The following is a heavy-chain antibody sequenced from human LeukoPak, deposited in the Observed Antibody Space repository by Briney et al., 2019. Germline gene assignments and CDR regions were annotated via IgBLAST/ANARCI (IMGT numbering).Heavy chain of an antibody. J-gene: IGHJ5*02. CDR1: GGSISTYY. Sequence: SETLSLTCTVSGGSISTYYWSWIRQPPGKGLEWIGYIFNSGTNYNPSLKSRVTISVDTSKNQFSLKLSSVTAADTAVYYCARRAVYRVAYNWFDPWGQGTLVTVSS. CDR3: ARRAVYRVAYNWFDP. D-gene: IGHD3-16*02. V-gene: IGHV4-59*12. CDR2: IFNSGT.